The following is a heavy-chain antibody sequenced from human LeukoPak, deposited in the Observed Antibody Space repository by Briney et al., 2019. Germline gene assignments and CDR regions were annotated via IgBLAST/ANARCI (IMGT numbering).Heavy chain of an antibody. V-gene: IGHV4-59*01. CDR2: IYYSGGT. CDR1: GGSISSYY. Sequence: SETLSLTCTVSGGSISSYYWSWIRQPPGKGLEWIGYIYYSGGTNYNPSLKSRVTISVDTSKNQFSLKLSSVTAADTAVYYCARGSDTAMVLGDWGQGTLVTVSS. CDR3: ARGSDTAMVLGD. J-gene: IGHJ4*02. D-gene: IGHD5-18*01.